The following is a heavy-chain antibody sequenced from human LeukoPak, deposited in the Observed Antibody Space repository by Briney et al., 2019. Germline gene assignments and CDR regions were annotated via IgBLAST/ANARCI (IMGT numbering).Heavy chain of an antibody. CDR2: ISYDGSNK. D-gene: IGHD2-2*02. J-gene: IGHJ4*02. V-gene: IGHV3-30*03. CDR3: ARGVEYCSSTSCYTYYFDY. CDR1: GFTFSSYS. Sequence: PGGSLRLSCAASGFTFSSYSMNWVRQAPGKGLEWVAVISYDGSNKYYADSVKSRFTISRDNSKNTLYLQMNSLRAENTAVYYCARGVEYCSSTSCYTYYFDYWGQGTLVTVSS.